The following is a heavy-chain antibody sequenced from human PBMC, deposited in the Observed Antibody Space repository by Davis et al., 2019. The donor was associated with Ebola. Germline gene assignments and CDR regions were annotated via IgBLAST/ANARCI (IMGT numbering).Heavy chain of an antibody. D-gene: IGHD4-11*01. J-gene: IGHJ6*02. Sequence: GESLKISCAASGFTFSSYAMHWVRQAPGKGLEYVSGISSNGGSTYYANSVKGRFTISRGNSKNTLYLQMGSLRAEDMAVYYCARGGTVVYYYGMDVWGQGTTVTVSS. CDR3: ARGGTVVYYYGMDV. CDR1: GFTFSSYA. CDR2: ISSNGGST. V-gene: IGHV3-64*01.